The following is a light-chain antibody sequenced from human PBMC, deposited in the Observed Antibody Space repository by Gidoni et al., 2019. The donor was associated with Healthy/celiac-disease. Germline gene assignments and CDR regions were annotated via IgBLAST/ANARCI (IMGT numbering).Light chain of an antibody. J-gene: IGKJ1*01. CDR1: QSFSSW. CDR2: KAS. V-gene: IGKV1-5*03. CDR3: QQYSSYPWT. Sequence: DIQMTQSPSTLSASVGDRVTITCRASQSFSSWLAWYQQKPGRAPKLLIYKASSLESGVPSRFSGSGSGTEFTLTISSLQPDDFATYYCQQYSSYPWTFGQXTKVEIK.